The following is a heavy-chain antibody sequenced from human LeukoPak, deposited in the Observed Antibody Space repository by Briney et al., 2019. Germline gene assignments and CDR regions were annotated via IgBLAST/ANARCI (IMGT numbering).Heavy chain of an antibody. CDR2: ISSDGSNK. V-gene: IGHV3-30*18. CDR3: AKAREVWLGELGRY. D-gene: IGHD3-10*01. Sequence: PGGSLRLSCAASGFTFSSYGMHWVRQAPGKGLEWVAVISSDGSNKYYAASVQGRITTSKDNSKNTLYLQMNSRRAEDTAVYYCAKAREVWLGELGRYWGQGTLVTVSS. J-gene: IGHJ4*02. CDR1: GFTFSSYG.